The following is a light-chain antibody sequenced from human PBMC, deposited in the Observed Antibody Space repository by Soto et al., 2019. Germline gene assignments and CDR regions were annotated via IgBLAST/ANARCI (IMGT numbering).Light chain of an antibody. CDR1: SGYSNYK. CDR2: VGTGGIVG. J-gene: IGLJ2*01. Sequence: QPALTQPPSASASLGASVTLTCTLSSGYSNYKVDWYQQRPGKGPRFVMRVGTGGIVGSKGDGIPDRFSVLGSGLNRYLTIKNIQEEDESDYHCGADHGSGSNFVVVFGGGTKVTVL. V-gene: IGLV9-49*01. CDR3: GADHGSGSNFVVV.